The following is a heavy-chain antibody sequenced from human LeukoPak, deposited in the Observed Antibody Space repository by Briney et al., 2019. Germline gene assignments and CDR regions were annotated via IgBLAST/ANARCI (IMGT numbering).Heavy chain of an antibody. J-gene: IGHJ4*02. CDR2: MNPNSGNT. CDR3: ARTSSGWYESDY. D-gene: IGHD6-19*01. Sequence: ASVKVSCKASGYTFTSYDINWVRQATGQGLEWMGWMNPNSGNTGYAQKFQGRVTITRNTSISTAYMELSSLRSEDTAVYYCARTSSGWYESDYWGQGTLVTVSS. CDR1: GYTFTSYD. V-gene: IGHV1-8*03.